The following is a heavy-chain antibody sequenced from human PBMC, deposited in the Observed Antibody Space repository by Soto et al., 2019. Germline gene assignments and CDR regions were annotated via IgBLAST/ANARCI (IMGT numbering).Heavy chain of an antibody. CDR1: GFTFSSYA. J-gene: IGHJ4*02. Sequence: EVHLLESGGGLVQRGGSLRVSCAASGFTFSSYAMIWVRQAPGKGLEWVSSISDTGDSTYYADSVKGRFTISRDNSKNTLFLQMNSLRVEDTALYYCARDLGYSYGYWVGYWGQGTLVTVSS. D-gene: IGHD5-18*01. CDR2: ISDTGDST. V-gene: IGHV3-23*01. CDR3: ARDLGYSYGYWVGY.